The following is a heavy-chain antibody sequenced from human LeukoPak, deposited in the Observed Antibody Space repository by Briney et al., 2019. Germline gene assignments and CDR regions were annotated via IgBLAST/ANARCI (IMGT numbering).Heavy chain of an antibody. V-gene: IGHV4-31*03. CDR1: GGSISSGGYY. Sequence: SETLSLICTVSGGSISSGGYYWSWIRQHPGKGLEWIGYIYYSGSTYYNPSLKSRVTISVDTSRNQFSLKLSSVTAADTAVYYCARGGWSLEDWGQGALVTVSS. J-gene: IGHJ4*02. CDR3: ARGGWSLED. CDR2: IYYSGST.